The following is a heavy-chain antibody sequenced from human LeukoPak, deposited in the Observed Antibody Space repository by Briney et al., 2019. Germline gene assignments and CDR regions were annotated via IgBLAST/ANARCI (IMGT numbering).Heavy chain of an antibody. CDR3: ARDPYSGAYGDTYYYYMDV. CDR1: GLSFSSYN. D-gene: IGHD1-26*01. Sequence: GGSLRLSCEASGLSFSSYNMDWVRQTPGKGLEWISSITTSSSYTFYADSVKGRFTISRDNARNSLYLQMNSLTAEDTAVYYCARDPYSGAYGDTYYYYMDVWGKGTTVTISS. CDR2: ITTSSSYT. J-gene: IGHJ6*03. V-gene: IGHV3-21*01.